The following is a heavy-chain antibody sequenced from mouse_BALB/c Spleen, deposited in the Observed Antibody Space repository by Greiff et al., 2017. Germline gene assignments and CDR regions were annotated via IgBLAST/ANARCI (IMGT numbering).Heavy chain of an antibody. CDR2: ISTYYGNT. CDR1: GYTFTDYA. V-gene: IGHV1-67*01. Sequence: VQLQQSGPELVRPGVSVKISCKGSGYTFTDYAMHWVKQSHAKSLEWIGVISTYYGNTNYNQKFKGKATMTVDKSSSTAYMELARLTSEDSAIYYCARRRNYYDYDYYAMDYWGQGTSVTVSS. D-gene: IGHD2-4*01. CDR3: ARRRNYYDYDYYAMDY. J-gene: IGHJ4*01.